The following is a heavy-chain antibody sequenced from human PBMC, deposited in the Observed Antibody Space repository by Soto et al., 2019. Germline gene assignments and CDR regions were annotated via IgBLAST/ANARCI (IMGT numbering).Heavy chain of an antibody. Sequence: GGSLRLSCAASGFTFDDYAMHWVRQAPGKGLEWVSGISWNSGSIGYADSVKGRFTISRDNAKNSLYLQMNSLRAEDTALYYCAARITIFGVTVAPFDYWGQGTLVTVSS. D-gene: IGHD3-3*01. J-gene: IGHJ4*02. CDR1: GFTFDDYA. CDR3: AARITIFGVTVAPFDY. V-gene: IGHV3-9*01. CDR2: ISWNSGSI.